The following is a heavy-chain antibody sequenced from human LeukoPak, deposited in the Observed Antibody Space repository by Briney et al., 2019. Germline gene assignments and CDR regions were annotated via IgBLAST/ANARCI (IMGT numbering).Heavy chain of an antibody. CDR1: DGSISSGDYY. Sequence: PSETLSLTCTVSDGSISSGDYYWSWIRQPPGKGLEWIGYIYYSGSTYYNPSLKSRVTISVDTSKNQFSLKLSSVTAADTAVYYCAREDHGGNFDYWGQGTLVTVSS. J-gene: IGHJ4*02. V-gene: IGHV4-30-4*01. CDR3: AREDHGGNFDY. D-gene: IGHD4-23*01. CDR2: IYYSGST.